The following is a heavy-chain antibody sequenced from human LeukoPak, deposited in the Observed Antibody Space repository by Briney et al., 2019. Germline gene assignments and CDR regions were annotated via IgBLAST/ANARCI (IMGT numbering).Heavy chain of an antibody. CDR1: GGSISSYY. Sequence: SETLSLTCTVSGGSISSYYWSWIRQPPGKGLEWIGYIYYSGSTNYNPSLKSRVTISVDTSKNQFSLKLSSVTAADTAVYYCARFFHERFTDYYGMDVWGQGTTVTVSS. CDR2: IYYSGST. CDR3: ARFFHERFTDYYGMDV. D-gene: IGHD2-8*02. V-gene: IGHV4-59*01. J-gene: IGHJ6*02.